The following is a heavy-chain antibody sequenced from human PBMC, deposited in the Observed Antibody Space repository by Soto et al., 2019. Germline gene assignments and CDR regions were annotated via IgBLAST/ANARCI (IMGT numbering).Heavy chain of an antibody. D-gene: IGHD3-16*01. CDR2: VSRAGTYT. J-gene: IGHJ5*02. Sequence: EVQLLDSGGDVVRPGGSLRLSCAASGFTFSSYAMGWVRQAPGKGLEWVAGVSRAGTYTFYADSVRGRFSISRDNSRDTVDLYMNALRGDDTAIYFCVKYTVTGDLGESWGQGTLVSVSS. V-gene: IGHV3-23*01. CDR1: GFTFSSYA. CDR3: VKYTVTGDLGES.